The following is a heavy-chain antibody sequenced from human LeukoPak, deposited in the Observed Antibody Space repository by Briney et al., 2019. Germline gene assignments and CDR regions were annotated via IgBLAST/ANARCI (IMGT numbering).Heavy chain of an antibody. CDR2: IKQDGSEK. Sequence: GGSLRLSCAASGFTFSSYWMSWVRQAPGKGLEWVANIKQDGSEKYYVDSVKGRFTISRDNAKNSLYLQMNSLRAEDTAVYYCARTIAVAGMRYYYGMDVWGQGTTVTVSS. J-gene: IGHJ6*02. CDR3: ARTIAVAGMRYYYGMDV. V-gene: IGHV3-7*01. CDR1: GFTFSSYW. D-gene: IGHD6-19*01.